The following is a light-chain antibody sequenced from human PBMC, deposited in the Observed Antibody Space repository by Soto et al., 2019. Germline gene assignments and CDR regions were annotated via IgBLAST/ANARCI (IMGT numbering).Light chain of an antibody. CDR2: EVS. J-gene: IGLJ3*02. CDR3: CSYAGNNALV. V-gene: IGLV2-23*02. CDR1: GSNVGSYNF. Sequence: QSVLSQPASVSGSRGQSITISCAGTGSNVGSYNFVSWYRQYPGKAPELIIYEVSQRPSTFFNRFSGSKSGNTASLTISGLQSDDEADYYCCSYAGNNALVFGGGTKVTVL.